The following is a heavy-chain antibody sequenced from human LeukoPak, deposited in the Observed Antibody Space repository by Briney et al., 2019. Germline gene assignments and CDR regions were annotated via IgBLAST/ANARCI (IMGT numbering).Heavy chain of an antibody. J-gene: IGHJ4*02. CDR3: AKGYSSGWYESFDY. CDR2: ISSSSSYI. CDR1: GFTFIDYA. V-gene: IGHV3-21*01. Sequence: PGGSLRLSCAASGFTFIDYAMHWVRQAPGKGLEWVSSISSSSSYIYYADSVKGRFTISRDNAKNSLYLQMNSLRAEDTAVYYCAKGYSSGWYESFDYWGQGTLVTVSS. D-gene: IGHD6-19*01.